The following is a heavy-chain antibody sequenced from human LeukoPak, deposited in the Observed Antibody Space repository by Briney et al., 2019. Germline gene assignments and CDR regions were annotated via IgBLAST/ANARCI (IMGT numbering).Heavy chain of an antibody. J-gene: IGHJ6*03. V-gene: IGHV3-48*01. CDR2: ISSSSSTI. D-gene: IGHD6-13*01. CDR1: GFTFSSYG. CDR3: ARGGRTGQLEYYYYYMDV. Sequence: PGGSLRLSCAASGFTFSSYGMTWVRQAPGEGLEWVSYISSSSSTIYYADSVKGRFTISRDNAKNSLYLQMNSLRAEDTAVYYCARGGRTGQLEYYYYYMDVWGKGTTVTVSS.